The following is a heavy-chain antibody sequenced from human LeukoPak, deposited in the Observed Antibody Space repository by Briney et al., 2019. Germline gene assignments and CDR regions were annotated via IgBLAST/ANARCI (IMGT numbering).Heavy chain of an antibody. CDR2: ISAYNDNT. CDR1: GYTFTSYG. J-gene: IGHJ4*02. CDR3: ARAPGSSSTPDYYFDY. D-gene: IGHD6-6*01. Sequence: ASVKVSCKASGYTFTSYGISWVRQAPGQGLEWMGWISAYNDNTNYAQKLQGRVTMTTDTSTSTAYMELRSLRSDDTAVYYCARAPGSSSTPDYYFDYWGQGTLVTVSS. V-gene: IGHV1-18*01.